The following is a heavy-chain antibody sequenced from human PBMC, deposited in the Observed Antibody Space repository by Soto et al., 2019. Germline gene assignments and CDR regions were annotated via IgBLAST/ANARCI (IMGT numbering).Heavy chain of an antibody. Sequence: QVQLQQWGTGLLQPSETLSLTCAVYGGSFRGYFWSWIRQPPGKGLEWVGEVNHNRYTNYNPSLKRRVTISLDMSKNQFSLKMRSVSAADTAVYYCARGLGPRDIDDYWGQGTLVTVSS. J-gene: IGHJ4*02. CDR1: GGSFRGYF. CDR3: ARGLGPRDIDDY. CDR2: VNHNRYT. V-gene: IGHV4-34*01. D-gene: IGHD2-21*02.